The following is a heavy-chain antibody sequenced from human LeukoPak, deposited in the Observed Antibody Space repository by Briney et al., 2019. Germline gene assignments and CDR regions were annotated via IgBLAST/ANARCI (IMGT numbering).Heavy chain of an antibody. CDR1: GGSISSSNW. V-gene: IGHV4-4*02. CDR2: IYHSGST. CDR3: ARAMNPYYYDGSGQRAFDV. Sequence: SETLSLTCAVSGGSISSSNWWSWVRQPPGKGLEWIGEIYHSGSTNYNPSLKSRVTISVDKSKNQFSLKLSSVTAADTAVYYCARAMNPYYYDGSGQRAFDVWGQGTMVTVSS. D-gene: IGHD3-22*01. J-gene: IGHJ3*01.